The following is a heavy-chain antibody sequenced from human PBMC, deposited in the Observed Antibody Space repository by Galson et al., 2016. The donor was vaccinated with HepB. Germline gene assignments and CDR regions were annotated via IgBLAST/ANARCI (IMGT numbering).Heavy chain of an antibody. V-gene: IGHV4-61*01. D-gene: IGHD3-10*01. Sequence: ETLSLTCTVSGDSVSSGKYYWSWIRQPPGKGLEWIAYISYSGNTNSNPSLKSRVALSIDRSKSQFSLRLNSVTAADTAVYYCARVAWYQYGSGSYDYWGQGTLVSVSS. J-gene: IGHJ4*02. CDR2: ISYSGNT. CDR3: ARVAWYQYGSGSYDY. CDR1: GDSVSSGKYY.